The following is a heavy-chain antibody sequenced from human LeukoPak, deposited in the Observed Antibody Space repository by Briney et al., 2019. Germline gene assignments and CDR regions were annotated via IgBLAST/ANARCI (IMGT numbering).Heavy chain of an antibody. CDR3: ARERDTMVRGETRPYFDY. CDR2: IIPIFGTA. Sequence: SVKVSCKASGGTFSSYAISWVRQAPGQGLEWMGGIIPIFGTANYAQKFQGRVTITADKSTGTAYMELSSLRSEDTAVYYCARERDTMVRGETRPYFDYWGQGTLVTVSS. CDR1: GGTFSSYA. D-gene: IGHD3-10*01. J-gene: IGHJ4*02. V-gene: IGHV1-69*06.